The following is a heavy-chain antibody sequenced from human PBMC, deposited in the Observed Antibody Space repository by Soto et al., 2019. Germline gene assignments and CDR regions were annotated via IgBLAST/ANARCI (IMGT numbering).Heavy chain of an antibody. D-gene: IGHD4-17*01. CDR1: GYTFTGYY. V-gene: IGHV1-2*04. CDR2: INPNSGGT. J-gene: IGHJ6*03. CDR3: ARDPDFGYYPNMAV. Sequence: ASVKVSCKASGYTFTGYYIHWVRQAPGQGLEWMGWINPNSGGTNYAQKFQGWVTMTRDTSISTAYMELSRLRSEDTAVYYCARDPDFGYYPNMAVLAKGTTVPASS.